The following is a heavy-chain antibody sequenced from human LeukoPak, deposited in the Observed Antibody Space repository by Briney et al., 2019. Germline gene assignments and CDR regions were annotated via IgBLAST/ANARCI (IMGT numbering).Heavy chain of an antibody. CDR2: IYYSGST. CDR1: GGSISSYY. Sequence: PSETLSLTCTVSGGSISSYYWSWIRQPPGKGLEWIGYIYYSGSTYYNPSLKSRVTISVDTSKNQFSLKLSSVTAADTAVYYCARHVPPFDHFPYYYDSRTGFDPWGQGTLVTVSS. J-gene: IGHJ5*02. D-gene: IGHD3-22*01. V-gene: IGHV4-59*08. CDR3: ARHVPPFDHFPYYYDSRTGFDP.